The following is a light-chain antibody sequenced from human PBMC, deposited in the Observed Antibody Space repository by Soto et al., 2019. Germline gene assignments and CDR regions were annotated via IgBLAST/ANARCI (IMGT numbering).Light chain of an antibody. CDR1: SSDVGGYVY. V-gene: IGLV2-8*01. J-gene: IGLJ2*01. CDR3: SSYAGTNTDVI. Sequence: QSALAQPPSTSGSPGQSVTISCTGTSSDVGGYVYVSWYQQYPGKAPKLMIYEVNKRPSGVPDRFSGSKSGNTASLTVSGLQAEDEADYYCSSYAGTNTDVIFGGGTQLTVL. CDR2: EVN.